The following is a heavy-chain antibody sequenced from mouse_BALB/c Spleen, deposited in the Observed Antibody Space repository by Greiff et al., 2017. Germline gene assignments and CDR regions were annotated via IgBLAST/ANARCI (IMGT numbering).Heavy chain of an antibody. CDR1: GYTFPAYY. CDR2: IYPGSGNT. Sequence: VQLHQSGPGPVKPGASVKISCKPSGYTFPAYYITWVRQKPGQGLEWIGWIYPGSGNTKYNEKFKGKATLTVDTSSSTAYMQLSSLTSEDTAVYFCARSGRYDDYAMDYWGQGTSVTVSS. V-gene: IGHV1-84*02. CDR3: ARSGRYDDYAMDY. J-gene: IGHJ4*01. D-gene: IGHD2-14*01.